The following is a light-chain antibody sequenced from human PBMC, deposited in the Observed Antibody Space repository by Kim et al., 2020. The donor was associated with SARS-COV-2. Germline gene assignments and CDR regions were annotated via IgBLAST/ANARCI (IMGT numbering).Light chain of an antibody. CDR1: QSVSSK. Sequence: SPGERAALACRASQSVSSKLAWYQQKPGQAPRLLIYDASTRASGIPARFIGSGSGTEFTLTIFRLQSEDIAQYYCQRYSDWPPITFGQETRLEIK. J-gene: IGKJ5*01. CDR2: DAS. CDR3: QRYSDWPPIT. V-gene: IGKV3-15*01.